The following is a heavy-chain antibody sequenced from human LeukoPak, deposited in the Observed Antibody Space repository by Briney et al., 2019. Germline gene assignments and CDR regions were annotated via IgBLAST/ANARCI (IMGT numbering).Heavy chain of an antibody. D-gene: IGHD5-24*01. J-gene: IGHJ4*02. Sequence: SETLSLTCTVSGGSISSYQWSWIRQPPGKGLEWIGYIYYSGTTNYNPSLKSRVTISVDTSKNQFSLKLSSVTAADTAVYYCARINGYNWDYWGQGTLVTVSS. V-gene: IGHV4-59*08. CDR3: ARINGYNWDY. CDR2: IYYSGTT. CDR1: GGSISSYQ.